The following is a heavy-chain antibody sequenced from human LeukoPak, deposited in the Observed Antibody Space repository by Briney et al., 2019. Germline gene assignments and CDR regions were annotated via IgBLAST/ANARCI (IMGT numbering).Heavy chain of an antibody. Sequence: SETLSLTCAVSGGSISSGGYSWSWIRQPPGKGLEWIGYIYHSGSTYYNPSLKSRVTISVDRSKNQFSLKLSSVTAADTAVYYCARDRGSGPTGSAFDIWGQGTMVTVSS. D-gene: IGHD6-19*01. CDR3: ARDRGSGPTGSAFDI. V-gene: IGHV4-30-2*01. CDR2: IYHSGST. J-gene: IGHJ3*02. CDR1: GGSISSGGYS.